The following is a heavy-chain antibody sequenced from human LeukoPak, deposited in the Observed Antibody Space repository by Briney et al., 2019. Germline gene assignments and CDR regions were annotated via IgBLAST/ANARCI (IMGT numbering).Heavy chain of an antibody. CDR1: GFTFSPCV. CDR3: CRYYVMEV. J-gene: IGHJ6*02. CDR2: ISDSGGST. Sequence: PGGSLRLSCAASGFTFSPCVMNWVRQAPGKGLEWVSTISDSGGSTYYADSVKGRFTISRDNSKSTLYLQMNSLRAEDTAVYYCCRYYVMEVWGQGTSVTVSS. V-gene: IGHV3-23*01.